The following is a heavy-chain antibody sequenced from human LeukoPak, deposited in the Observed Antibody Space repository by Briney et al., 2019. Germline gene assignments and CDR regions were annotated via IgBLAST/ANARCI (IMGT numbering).Heavy chain of an antibody. D-gene: IGHD3/OR15-3a*01. CDR3: ARGSGQAVDFWFDP. CDR2: IIPILGIA. Sequence: SVKVSCKSSGGTFSSYTISWVRQAPGQGLEWMGRIIPILGIANYAQKFQGRVTITADKSTSTAYMELSSLRSEDTAVYYCARGSGQAVDFWFDPWGQGTLVTVSS. CDR1: GGTFSSYT. J-gene: IGHJ5*02. V-gene: IGHV1-69*02.